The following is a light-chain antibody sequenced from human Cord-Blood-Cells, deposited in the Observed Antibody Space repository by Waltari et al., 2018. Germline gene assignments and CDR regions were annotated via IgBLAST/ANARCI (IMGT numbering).Light chain of an antibody. CDR3: SSYAGSNNLI. CDR2: EVS. Sequence: QSALTQPPSASGSPGQSVTISCTGTSSDVGGYNYVSRYQQHPGKAPKLMIYEVSKRPSGVPDRFSGSKSGNTASLTFSGLQAEDEADYYCSSYAGSNNLIFGTGTKVTVL. CDR1: SSDVGGYNY. V-gene: IGLV2-8*01. J-gene: IGLJ1*01.